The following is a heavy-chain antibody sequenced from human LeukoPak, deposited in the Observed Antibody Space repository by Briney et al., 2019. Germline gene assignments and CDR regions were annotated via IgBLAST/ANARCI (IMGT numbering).Heavy chain of an antibody. CDR3: ARDYGNYGSGSFDY. V-gene: IGHV3-30-3*01. J-gene: IGHJ4*02. D-gene: IGHD3-10*01. CDR2: ISYDGSNK. CDR1: GFTFGSYA. Sequence: GRSLRLSCAASGFTFGSYAMHWVRQAPGKGLEWVAVISYDGSNKYYADSVKGRFTISRDNSKNTLYLQMNSLRAEDTAVYYCARDYGNYGSGSFDYWGQGTLVTVSS.